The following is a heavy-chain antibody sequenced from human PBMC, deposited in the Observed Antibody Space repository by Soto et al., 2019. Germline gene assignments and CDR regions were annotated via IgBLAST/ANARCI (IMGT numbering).Heavy chain of an antibody. CDR2: IIPISETT. V-gene: IGHV1-69*01. CDR3: ARSQGSSTSLEIYYYYYSGMDV. J-gene: IGHJ6*02. Sequence: QVQLVQSGAEVKKPGSSVKVSCKASGGTFSSYAISWVRQAPGQGLEWMGGIIPISETTNYAQKFQGRVTITADESKSTAYMELSSLKSEDTAVYYCARSQGSSTSLEIYYYYYSGMDVRGQGTTVTVYS. CDR1: GGTFSSYA. D-gene: IGHD2-2*01.